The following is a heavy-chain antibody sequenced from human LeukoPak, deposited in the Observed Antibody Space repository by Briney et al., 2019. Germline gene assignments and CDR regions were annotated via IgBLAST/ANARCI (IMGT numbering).Heavy chain of an antibody. CDR2: ISYDGSNK. CDR3: AKVGYSSSYYYYYGMDV. Sequence: PGGSLRLSCAASGFTFSSYGMHWVRQAPGKGLEWVAVISYDGSNKYYADSVKGRFTISRDNSKNTLYLQMNSLRAEDTAVYYCAKVGYSSSYYYYYGMDVWGQGTTVTVSS. J-gene: IGHJ6*02. V-gene: IGHV3-30*18. CDR1: GFTFSSYG. D-gene: IGHD6-13*01.